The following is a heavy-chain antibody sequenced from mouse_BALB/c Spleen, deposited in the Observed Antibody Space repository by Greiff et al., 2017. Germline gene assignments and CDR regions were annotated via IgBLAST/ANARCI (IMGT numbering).Heavy chain of an antibody. D-gene: IGHD2-2*01. CDR2: IYPGDGDT. Sequence: VKLQESGAELVRPGSSVKISCKASGYAFSSYWMNWVKQRPGQGLEWIGQIYPGDGDTNYNGKFKGKATLTADKSSSTAYMQLSSLTSEDSAVYFCARGMVTTGFDYWGQGTTLTVSS. J-gene: IGHJ2*01. CDR1: GYAFSSYW. CDR3: ARGMVTTGFDY. V-gene: IGHV1-80*01.